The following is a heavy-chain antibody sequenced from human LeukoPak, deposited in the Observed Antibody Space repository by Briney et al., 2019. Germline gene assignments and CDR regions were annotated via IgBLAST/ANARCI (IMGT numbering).Heavy chain of an antibody. Sequence: PSETLSLTCTVSGGSISSGTYYWGWIRQPPGKGLEWIESIYYSGSTYYNPSLKSRVTISVDTSKNQFSLKLSSVTAADTALYYCARRLSYYYYMDVWGKGTTVTVSS. J-gene: IGHJ6*03. V-gene: IGHV4-39*01. CDR3: ARRLSYYYYMDV. CDR2: IYYSGST. CDR1: GGSISSGTYY.